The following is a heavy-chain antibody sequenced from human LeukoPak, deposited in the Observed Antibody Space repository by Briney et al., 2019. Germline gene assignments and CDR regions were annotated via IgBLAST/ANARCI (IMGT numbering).Heavy chain of an antibody. CDR2: IYHSGNT. J-gene: IGHJ4*02. CDR3: ARPRGASMRHYFDY. V-gene: IGHV4-38-2*02. D-gene: IGHD4/OR15-4a*01. CDR1: GYSISSGYY. Sequence: SETLSLTCTVSGYSISSGYYWGWIRQPPGKGLEWIGSIYHSGNTYYNPSLKSRVTISVDTSKNQFSLKLSSVTAADTAVYYCARPRGASMRHYFDYWGQGTLVTVSS.